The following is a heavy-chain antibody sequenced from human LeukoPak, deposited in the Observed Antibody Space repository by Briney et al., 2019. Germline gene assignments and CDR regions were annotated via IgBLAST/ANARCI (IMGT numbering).Heavy chain of an antibody. Sequence: GGSLRLSCAASGFTFSSYAMSWVRQAPGKGLDWFSAISGSGGSTYYADSVKGRFTISRDNSKKPLYLQMNTLRAEDTAVYYCAKPLGWVDYWRQGTLVTVSS. J-gene: IGHJ4*02. CDR3: AKPLGWVDY. V-gene: IGHV3-23*01. D-gene: IGHD6-19*01. CDR2: ISGSGGST. CDR1: GFTFSSYA.